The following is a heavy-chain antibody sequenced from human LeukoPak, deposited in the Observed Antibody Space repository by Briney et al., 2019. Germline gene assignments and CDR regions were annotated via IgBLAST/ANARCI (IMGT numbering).Heavy chain of an antibody. J-gene: IGHJ3*02. D-gene: IGHD1-26*01. CDR3: ARPSLAIVGATTNAFDI. Sequence: SETLSLTCTVSGGSISSSSYYWGWIRQPPGKGLEWIGSIYYSGSTYYNPSLKSRVTISVDTSKNQFSLKLSSVTAADTAVYYCARPSLAIVGATTNAFDIWGQGTMVTVSS. CDR2: IYYSGST. V-gene: IGHV4-39*07. CDR1: GGSISSSSYY.